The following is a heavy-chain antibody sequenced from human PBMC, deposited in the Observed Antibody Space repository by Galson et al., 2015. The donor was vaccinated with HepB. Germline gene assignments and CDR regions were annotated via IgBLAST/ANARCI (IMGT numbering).Heavy chain of an antibody. J-gene: IGHJ5*02. D-gene: IGHD3-16*01. CDR2: INGRGSTR. CDR3: VKEGAWFGGDWFDP. Sequence: LRLSCAGSGFIFRHHAMAWIRQAPGKGLEWVSGINGRGSTRSYSDAAKGRFSISRDNSKDTVFLQMDNLRPEDTAVYYCVKEGAWFGGDWFDPWGQGALVTVS. CDR1: GFIFRHHA. V-gene: IGHV3-23*01.